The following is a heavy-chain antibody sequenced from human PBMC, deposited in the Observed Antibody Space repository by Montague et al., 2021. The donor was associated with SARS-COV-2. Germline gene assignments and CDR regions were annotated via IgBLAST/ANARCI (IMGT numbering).Heavy chain of an antibody. CDR3: ARLPPNGRWYPDL. V-gene: IGHV4-59*11. D-gene: IGHD2-8*01. J-gene: IGHJ2*01. CDR2: IYYTGST. CDR1: GGSISSHY. Sequence: SETLSLTCTVSGGSISSHYRTWIRQPPGKGLEWIGYIYYTGSTNYNPSLKSRVAISVDTSKNQFSLSLRSVAAADTALYYCARLPPNGRWYPDLWGRGTLVTVSS.